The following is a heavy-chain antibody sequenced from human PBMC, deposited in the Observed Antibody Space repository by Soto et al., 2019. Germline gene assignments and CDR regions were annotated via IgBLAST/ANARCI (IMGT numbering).Heavy chain of an antibody. J-gene: IGHJ4*02. D-gene: IGHD6-19*01. CDR1: GFILSDCA. CDR3: ARDSAIAVAASADY. CDR2: ISSSSSFI. Sequence: GGSLRLPCATSGFILSDCAMNWVRQAPGKGLEWVSYISSSSSFIYYTDSVKGRFTISRDNAKNSLYLQMNSLRAEDTALYYCARDSAIAVAASADYWGQGTLVTVSS. V-gene: IGHV3-21*05.